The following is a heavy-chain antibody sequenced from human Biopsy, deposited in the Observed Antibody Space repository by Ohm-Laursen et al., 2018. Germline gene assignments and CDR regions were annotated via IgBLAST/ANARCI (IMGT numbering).Heavy chain of an antibody. D-gene: IGHD4-23*01. J-gene: IGHJ2*01. CDR3: ARRPYGGTRYWYFDL. CDR2: IYYSGTT. V-gene: IGHV4-31*01. Sequence: TLSLTWTVSGGSVSSGGLYWSWIRQHPGKGLEWIGYIYYSGTTYYNPSLKSLVTISVDTSKNQFSLKLNSVTAADTAVYYCARRPYGGTRYWYFDLWGRGTLVTVSS. CDR1: GGSVSSGGLY.